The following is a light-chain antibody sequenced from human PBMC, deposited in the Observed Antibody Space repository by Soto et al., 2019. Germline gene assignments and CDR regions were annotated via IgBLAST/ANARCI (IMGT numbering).Light chain of an antibody. Sequence: EIVLTQSPGTLSLSPGERATLSCRASQSVSSSYLAWYQQKPGQAPRLLIYGASSRATGIPDRFSGSGSGTDFTLTISRLEPVDFAVYYCPQYGSAPYTFGQGTKLEIK. CDR3: PQYGSAPYT. CDR2: GAS. V-gene: IGKV3-20*01. CDR1: QSVSSSY. J-gene: IGKJ2*01.